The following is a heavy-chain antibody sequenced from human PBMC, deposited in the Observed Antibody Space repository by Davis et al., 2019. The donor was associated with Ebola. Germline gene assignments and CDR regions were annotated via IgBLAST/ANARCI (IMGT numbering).Heavy chain of an antibody. CDR3: ARGLMKLGPFGY. D-gene: IGHD7-27*01. J-gene: IGHJ4*02. CDR1: GFTFDDYA. V-gene: IGHV3-9*01. Sequence: SLKIPCAASGFTFDDYAMHWVRQAPGKGLEWVSGISWNSGSIGYADSVKGRFTISRDNSKNTLYLQMNSLRAEDTAVYYCARGLMKLGPFGYWGQGTLVTVSS. CDR2: ISWNSGSI.